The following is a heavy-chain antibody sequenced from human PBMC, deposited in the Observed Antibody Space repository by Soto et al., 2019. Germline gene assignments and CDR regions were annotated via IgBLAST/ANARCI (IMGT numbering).Heavy chain of an antibody. V-gene: IGHV1-69*13. CDR1: GGTFSSYA. Sequence: ASVKVSCKASGGTFSSYAISWVRQAPGQGLEWMGGIIPIFGTANYAQKFQGRVTITADESTSTAYMELSSLRSEDTAVYYCARGRRRVITRTPPDDAFDIWGQGTMVTVSS. CDR3: ARGRRRVITRTPPDDAFDI. J-gene: IGHJ3*02. D-gene: IGHD3-22*01. CDR2: IIPIFGTA.